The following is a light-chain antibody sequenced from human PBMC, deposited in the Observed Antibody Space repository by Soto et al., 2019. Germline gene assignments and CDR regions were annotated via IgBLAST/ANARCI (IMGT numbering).Light chain of an antibody. V-gene: IGKV3D-15*01. Sequence: EIVMTQSPATLSVSPGERATLSCRASQSVSGNLAWYQQKPGQAPRLLIYGASTRDTGIPARFSGSGSGTEFTLTISSLQSEDFAVYYCQQYNNLPPTFGQGTKVEIK. J-gene: IGKJ1*01. CDR1: QSVSGN. CDR3: QQYNNLPPT. CDR2: GAS.